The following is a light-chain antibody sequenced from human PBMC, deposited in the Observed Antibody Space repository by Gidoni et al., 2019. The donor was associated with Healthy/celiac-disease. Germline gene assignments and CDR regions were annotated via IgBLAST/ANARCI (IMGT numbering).Light chain of an antibody. Sequence: LVLPHSPATLSLSPGERATLPCSASQSVSSYLCWYQQKPGQAPRLLIKDAPNRATGIAGRFSGRGSGTDLPLTISSVEQEDFAFYYCQQSSKFGTFGQGTKVEIK. CDR1: QSVSSY. CDR2: DAP. V-gene: IGKV3-11*01. J-gene: IGKJ1*01. CDR3: QQSSKFGT.